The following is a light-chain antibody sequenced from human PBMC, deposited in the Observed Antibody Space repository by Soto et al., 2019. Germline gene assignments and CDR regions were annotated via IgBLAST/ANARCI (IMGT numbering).Light chain of an antibody. Sequence: AIRMTQSPSSLSASTGDRVTITCRASQGISSYLAWYQQKPGKAPKLLIYAASTLQSGVPSRFSGSGAGTDFTLTISCLQSEDFATYDCQQYGSSPLTFGGGTKVEIK. CDR1: QGISSY. J-gene: IGKJ4*01. CDR3: QQYGSSPLT. V-gene: IGKV1-8*01. CDR2: AAS.